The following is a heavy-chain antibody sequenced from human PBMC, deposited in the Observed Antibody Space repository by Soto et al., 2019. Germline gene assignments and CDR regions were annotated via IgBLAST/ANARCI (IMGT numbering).Heavy chain of an antibody. D-gene: IGHD2-2*01. CDR1: GYTFTSYY. J-gene: IGHJ6*02. CDR3: ARVHIVLVPAAEDYYYYGMDV. V-gene: IGHV1-46*01. CDR2: INPSGGST. Sequence: GASVKVSCKASGYTFTSYYMHWVRQAPGQGLEWMGIINPSGGSTSYAQKFQGRVTMTRDTSTSTVYMELSSLRSEDTAVYYCARVHIVLVPAAEDYYYYGMDVWGQGTTVTVSS.